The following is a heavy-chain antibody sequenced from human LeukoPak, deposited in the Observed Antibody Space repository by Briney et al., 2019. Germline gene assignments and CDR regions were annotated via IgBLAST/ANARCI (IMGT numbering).Heavy chain of an antibody. D-gene: IGHD6-6*01. CDR2: IHERGST. J-gene: IGHJ5*02. CDR3: ARASRPSNSWFDP. CDR1: GHSFSSDSF. V-gene: IGHV4-38-2*01. Sequence: SETLSLTCGVSGHSFSSDSFWGWIRPPPGQGLEWIGSIHERGSTFYNPSLESRVTISIDTSKNQFSLNVNSVTAADTAVCYCARASRPSNSWFDPGGQGTVVTVSS.